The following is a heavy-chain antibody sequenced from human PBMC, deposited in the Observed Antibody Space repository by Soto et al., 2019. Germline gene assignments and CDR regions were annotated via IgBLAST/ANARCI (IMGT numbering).Heavy chain of an antibody. J-gene: IGHJ5*02. D-gene: IGHD2-21*02. CDR1: GFTFSSYG. CDR2: IWYDGSNK. V-gene: IGHV3-33*01. CDR3: ARDLRFPQPRGFDP. Sequence: QVQLVESGGGVVQPGRSLRLSCAASGFTFSSYGMHWVRQAPGKGLEWVAVIWYDGSNKYYADSVKGRFTISRDNSKNPLYLQMNSLRAEDTAVYYCARDLRFPQPRGFDPWGQGTLVTVAS.